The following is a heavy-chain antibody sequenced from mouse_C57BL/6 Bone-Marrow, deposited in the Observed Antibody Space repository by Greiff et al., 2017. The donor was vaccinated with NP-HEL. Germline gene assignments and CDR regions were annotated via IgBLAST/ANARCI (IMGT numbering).Heavy chain of an antibody. CDR3: ARKVITTVVADY. V-gene: IGHV1-42*01. J-gene: IGHJ2*01. Sequence: VQLQQSGPELVKPGASVKISCKASGYSFTGYYMNWVKQSPEKSLEWIGEINPSTGGTTYNQKFKAKATLTVDKSSSTAYMQLKSLTSEDSAVYYCARKVITTVVADYWGQGTTLTVSS. CDR2: INPSTGGT. CDR1: GYSFTGYY. D-gene: IGHD1-1*01.